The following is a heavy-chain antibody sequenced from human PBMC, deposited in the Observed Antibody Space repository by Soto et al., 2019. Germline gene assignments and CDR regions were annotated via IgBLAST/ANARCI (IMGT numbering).Heavy chain of an antibody. CDR1: GGSISSISYY. Sequence: SETLSLTCTVSGGSISSISYYWGWIRQPPGKGLEWIGSIYYSGSTYYNPSLKSRVTISVDTSKNQFSLKLSSVTAADTAVYYCVDQLSYDFWSGYFDYWGQGTLVTVSS. D-gene: IGHD3-3*01. CDR3: VDQLSYDFWSGYFDY. CDR2: IYYSGST. J-gene: IGHJ4*02. V-gene: IGHV4-39*01.